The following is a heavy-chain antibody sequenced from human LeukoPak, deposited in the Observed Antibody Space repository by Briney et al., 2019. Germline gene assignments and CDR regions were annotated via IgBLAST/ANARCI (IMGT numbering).Heavy chain of an antibody. CDR1: GRSISSGGYY. D-gene: IGHD3-10*01. CDR3: ARSTGRNYYGSGSPNNWFDP. Sequence: PSETLSLTCTVSGRSISSGGYYWRWIRQHPGKGLEWIAYIYYSGSTYYNPSLKSRVTISVDTSKNQFSLKLSSVTAADTAVYYCARSTGRNYYGSGSPNNWFDPWGQGTLVTVSS. J-gene: IGHJ5*02. V-gene: IGHV4-31*03. CDR2: IYYSGST.